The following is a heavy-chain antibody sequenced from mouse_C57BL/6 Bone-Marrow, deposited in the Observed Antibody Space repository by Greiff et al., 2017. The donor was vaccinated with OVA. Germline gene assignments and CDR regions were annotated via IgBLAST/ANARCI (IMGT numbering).Heavy chain of an antibody. CDR2: INPYNGGT. D-gene: IGHD1-1*01. Sequence: EVQLQQSGPVLVKPGASVKMSCKASGYTFTDYYMNWVKQSHGKSLEWIGVINPYNGGTSYNQKFKGKATLTVDKSSSTAYMERNSLTSEDSAVYYCAREGILLLRYPCYFDYWGQGTTLTVSS. V-gene: IGHV1-19*01. J-gene: IGHJ2*01. CDR3: AREGILLLRYPCYFDY. CDR1: GYTFTDYY.